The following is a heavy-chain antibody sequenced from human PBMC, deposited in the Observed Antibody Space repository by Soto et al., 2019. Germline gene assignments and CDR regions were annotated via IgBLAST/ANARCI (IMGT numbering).Heavy chain of an antibody. Sequence: SETLCLTCTGSGGSISSYYWSWIRHPPGKGLEWIGYIYYSGSTNYNPSLKSRVTISVDTSKNQFSLKLSSVTAADTAVYYCATDGQRYSDYGMDVWGQGITVTV. CDR1: GGSISSYY. V-gene: IGHV4-59*01. CDR2: IYYSGST. J-gene: IGHJ6*02. CDR3: ATDGQRYSDYGMDV.